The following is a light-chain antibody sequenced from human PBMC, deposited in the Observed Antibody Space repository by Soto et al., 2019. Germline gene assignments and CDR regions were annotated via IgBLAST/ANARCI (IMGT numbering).Light chain of an antibody. J-gene: IGKJ1*01. Sequence: EFVLTQSPGTLSLSPGERATLSCRASQSLTNSFIAWYQQRPGQAPRLLIYDAANRATGIPARFSGSGSGTDFTLTISSLEPEDFAVYYCQQRSNWQTFGQGAKVDI. CDR3: QQRSNWQT. CDR2: DAA. V-gene: IGKV3-11*01. CDR1: QSLTNSF.